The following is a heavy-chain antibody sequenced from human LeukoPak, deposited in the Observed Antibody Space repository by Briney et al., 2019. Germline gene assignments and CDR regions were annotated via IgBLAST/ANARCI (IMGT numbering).Heavy chain of an antibody. CDR2: IRYDGSNQ. Sequence: PGGSLRLSCAASGFTFSSYGMHWVRQATGKGLEWVAFIRYDGSNQYYADSVKGRFTVSRDNSKSTLFLQMNSLRPEDTGLYYCAKDRLTVIRGAIRWGQGTLVTVSS. CDR3: AKDRLTVIRGAIR. J-gene: IGHJ4*02. V-gene: IGHV3-30*02. D-gene: IGHD3-10*01. CDR1: GFTFSSYG.